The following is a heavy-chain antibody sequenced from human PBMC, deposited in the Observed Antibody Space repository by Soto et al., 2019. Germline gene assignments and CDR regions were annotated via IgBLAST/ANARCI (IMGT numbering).Heavy chain of an antibody. CDR1: GGTISSWY. D-gene: IGHD1-26*01. V-gene: IGHV4-59*08. J-gene: IGHJ4*02. CDR3: ARRYGSAIDY. CDR2: IYYSGST. Sequence: QVQLQESGPGLVKPSETLSLTCTVSGGTISSWYWSWIRQPPGKGLEWIGYIYYSGSTNCNPSLNIRVTISVDPSKNQCSLKLSSVTAADTAVYYCARRYGSAIDYWGQGTLVTVSS.